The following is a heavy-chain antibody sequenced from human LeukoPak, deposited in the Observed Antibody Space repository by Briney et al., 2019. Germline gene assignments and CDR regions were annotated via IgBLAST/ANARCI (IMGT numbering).Heavy chain of an antibody. V-gene: IGHV4-38-2*02. Sequence: SETLSLTCTVSGYSISSGYYWGWIRQPPGKGLEWIGSIYHSGSTYYNPSLKSRVTISVDTSKNQFSLKLSSVTAADTAVYYCARAPQSNRRPRFDYWGQGTLVTVPS. CDR1: GYSISSGYY. CDR3: ARAPQSNRRPRFDY. D-gene: IGHD1-14*01. J-gene: IGHJ4*02. CDR2: IYHSGST.